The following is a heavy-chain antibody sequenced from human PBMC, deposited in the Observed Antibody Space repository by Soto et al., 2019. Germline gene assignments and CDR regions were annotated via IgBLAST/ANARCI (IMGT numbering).Heavy chain of an antibody. J-gene: IGHJ4*02. D-gene: IGHD5-18*01. Sequence: GASVKVSCKASGGTFSSYAISWVRQAPGQGLEWMGWIIPIFGTANYAQKFQGRVTITADESTSTAYMELSSLRSEDTAVYYCARNSDTAMVPSWDYWGQGTLVTVSS. V-gene: IGHV1-69*13. CDR3: ARNSDTAMVPSWDY. CDR1: GGTFSSYA. CDR2: IIPIFGTA.